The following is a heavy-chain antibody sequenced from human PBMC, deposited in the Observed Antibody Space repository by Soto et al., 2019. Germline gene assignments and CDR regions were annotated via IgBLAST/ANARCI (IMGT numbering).Heavy chain of an antibody. CDR2: IKEYGSEK. CDR1: GLTFSTSW. J-gene: IGHJ4*02. Sequence: EVQLVASGGGLVQPGGSLRLSCAASGLTFSTSWMSWVRQAPGKGLEWVANIKEYGSEKYYLVSLKGRFTISRYHAKNSMYLQMNSMRGEDTAVYYCSGLRGVYRDGFYFDYWGQGTLVTVSS. V-gene: IGHV3-7*05. D-gene: IGHD2-8*01. CDR3: SGLRGVYRDGFYFDY.